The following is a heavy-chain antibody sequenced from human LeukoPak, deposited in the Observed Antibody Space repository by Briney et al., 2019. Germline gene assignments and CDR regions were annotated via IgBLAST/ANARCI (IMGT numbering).Heavy chain of an antibody. V-gene: IGHV3-53*01. CDR3: ASGGTGARKYYSDPFHY. Sequence: GGSLRLSCAASGFTVSSNYMSWVRQAPGKGLEWVSIIYSAGSTYYADSVRGRFTISRDSSKNTVCLQMNSLSAEDTAVYYCASGGTGARKYYSDPFHYWGQGTLVTVSS. D-gene: IGHD3-10*01. CDR2: IYSAGST. CDR1: GFTVSSNY. J-gene: IGHJ4*02.